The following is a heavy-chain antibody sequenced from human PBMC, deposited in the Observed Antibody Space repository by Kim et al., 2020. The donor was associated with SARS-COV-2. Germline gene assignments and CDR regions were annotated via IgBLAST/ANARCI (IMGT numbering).Heavy chain of an antibody. CDR1: GFTFSSYW. Sequence: GGSLRLSCAASGFTFSSYWMHWVRQAPGKGLVWVSYISGDGSRTNYADSVRGRFTISRDNAKNTLYLQMNSLGAEDTAVYYCARSSGYIHFWGQGTLVTV. V-gene: IGHV3-74*01. CDR3: ARSSGYIHF. D-gene: IGHD5-12*01. J-gene: IGHJ4*02. CDR2: ISGDGSRT.